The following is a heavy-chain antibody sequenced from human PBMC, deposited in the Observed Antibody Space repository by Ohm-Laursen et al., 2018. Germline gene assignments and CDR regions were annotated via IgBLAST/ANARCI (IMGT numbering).Heavy chain of an antibody. V-gene: IGHV1-8*01. D-gene: IGHD2-2*02. CDR1: GYTFTSYD. CDR3: ARIPRYCSSTSCNSFDY. CDR2: MNPNSGNT. Sequence: GASVKVSCKASGYTFTSYDINWVRQATGQGLEWMGWMNPNSGNTSYAQKFQGRVTMTRNTSISTAHMELSSLRSEDTAVYYCARIPRYCSSTSCNSFDYWGQGTLVTVSS. J-gene: IGHJ4*02.